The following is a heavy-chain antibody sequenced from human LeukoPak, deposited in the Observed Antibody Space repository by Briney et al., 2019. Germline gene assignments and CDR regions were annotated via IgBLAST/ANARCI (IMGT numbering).Heavy chain of an antibody. J-gene: IGHJ4*02. CDR3: AKDKGYYGSGSYWDY. V-gene: IGHV3-43D*03. D-gene: IGHD3-10*01. Sequence: GGSLRLSCAASRFTFDDYAMHWVRQAPGKGLEWVSLISWDGGSTYYADSVKGRFTISRDNSKNSLYLQMNSLRAEDTALYYCAKDKGYYGSGSYWDYWGQGTLVTVSS. CDR1: RFTFDDYA. CDR2: ISWDGGST.